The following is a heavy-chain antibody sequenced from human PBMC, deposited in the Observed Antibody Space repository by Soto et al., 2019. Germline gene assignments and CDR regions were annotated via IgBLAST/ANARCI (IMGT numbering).Heavy chain of an antibody. V-gene: IGHV1-69*13. CDR2: IIPIFGTA. D-gene: IGHD6-19*01. CDR1: GGTFSSYA. Sequence: SVKVSCKASGGTFSSYAISWVRQAPGQGLEWMGGIIPIFGTANYAQKFQGRVTITADESTSTAYMELSSLRSDDTAVYYCARGTHGGAVAGTKGWFVPWGQGTLGTGSS. J-gene: IGHJ5*02. CDR3: ARGTHGGAVAGTKGWFVP.